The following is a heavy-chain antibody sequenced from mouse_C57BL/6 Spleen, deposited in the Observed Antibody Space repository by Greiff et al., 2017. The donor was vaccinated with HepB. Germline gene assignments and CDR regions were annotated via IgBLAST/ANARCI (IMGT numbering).Heavy chain of an antibody. CDR2: IDPSDSET. CDR3: AREGKRVVGYYFDY. V-gene: IGHV1-52*01. J-gene: IGHJ2*01. Sequence: QVQLQQPGAELVRPGSSVKLSCKASGYTFTSYWMHWVKQRPIQGLEWIGNIDPSDSETHYNQKFKDKATLTVDKSSSTAYMQLSSLTSEDSAVYYCAREGKRVVGYYFDYWGHGTTLPVSS. CDR1: GYTFTSYW. D-gene: IGHD1-1*01.